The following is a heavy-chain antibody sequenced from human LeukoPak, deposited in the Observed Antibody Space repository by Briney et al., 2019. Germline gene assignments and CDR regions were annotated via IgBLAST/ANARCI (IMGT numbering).Heavy chain of an antibody. D-gene: IGHD3-22*01. J-gene: IGHJ3*02. CDR3: ARDRRLFAFDT. Sequence: GGSLRLSCAASGFTFSSYAMHWGRQAPGKGLEWVAVISYDGSNKYYADSVKGRFTISRDNSKNTLYLQMNSLRAEDTAVYYCARDRRLFAFDTWGQGTMVTVSS. CDR1: GFTFSSYA. CDR2: ISYDGSNK. V-gene: IGHV3-30-3*01.